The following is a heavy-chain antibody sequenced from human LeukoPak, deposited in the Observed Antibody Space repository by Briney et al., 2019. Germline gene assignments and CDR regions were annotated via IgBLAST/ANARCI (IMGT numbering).Heavy chain of an antibody. CDR1: GFTFSSYE. J-gene: IGHJ4*02. V-gene: IGHV3-21*04. CDR2: LSTSSSYV. CDR3: ARRAGAYSHPYDY. D-gene: IGHD4/OR15-4a*01. Sequence: GGSLRLSCAASGFTFSSYEMNWVRQAPGKGLEWVSSLSTSSSYVYYADSLKGRFTISRDNAKNSLYLQMNSLRAEDTAVYYCARRAGAYSHPYDYWGQGTLVTVSS.